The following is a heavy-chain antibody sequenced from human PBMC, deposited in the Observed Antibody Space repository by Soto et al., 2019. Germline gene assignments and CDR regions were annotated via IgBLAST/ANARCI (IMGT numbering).Heavy chain of an antibody. V-gene: IGHV3-30-3*01. CDR2: ISYDGSNK. Sequence: GGSLRLSCAASGFTISNYAIHWVRQAPGKGLEWVAVISYDGSNKHYAGSVKGRFTISRDNSKNTLYLQMNSLRVEDTAVYYCGRDVGPRIAAPRMGRDYYYGMDVWGQGTTVTVSS. D-gene: IGHD6-6*01. J-gene: IGHJ6*02. CDR3: GRDVGPRIAAPRMGRDYYYGMDV. CDR1: GFTISNYA.